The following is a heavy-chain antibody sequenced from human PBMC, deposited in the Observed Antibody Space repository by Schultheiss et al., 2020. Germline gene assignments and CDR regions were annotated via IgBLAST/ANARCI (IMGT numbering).Heavy chain of an antibody. D-gene: IGHD4-11*01. CDR1: GYTFTSYD. J-gene: IGHJ6*02. CDR3: AREAVTATYGMDV. Sequence: SVKVSCKASGYTFTSYDINWVRQAPGQGLEWMGGIIPIFGTANYAQKFQGRVTITADESTSTAYMELSSLRSEDTAVYYCAREAVTATYGMDVWGQGTTVTVS. CDR2: IIPIFGTA. V-gene: IGHV1-69*13.